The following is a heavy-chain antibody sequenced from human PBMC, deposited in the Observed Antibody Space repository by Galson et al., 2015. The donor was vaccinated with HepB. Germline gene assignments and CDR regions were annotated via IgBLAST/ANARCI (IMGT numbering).Heavy chain of an antibody. D-gene: IGHD2-21*01. J-gene: IGHJ3*02. CDR1: GYTFTSYA. V-gene: IGHV1-3*01. Sequence: SVKVSCKASGYTFTSYAMHWVRQAPGQRLEWMGWINAGNGNTKYSQKFQGRVTITRETTASTAYMELSSLRSEDTAVYYWARMPVGRHIVVVIANDALDIWGQGTMVTFSS. CDR3: ARMPVGRHIVVVIANDALDI. CDR2: INAGNGNT.